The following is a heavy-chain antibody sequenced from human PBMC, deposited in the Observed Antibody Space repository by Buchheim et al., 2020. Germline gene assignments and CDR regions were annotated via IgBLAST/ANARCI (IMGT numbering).Heavy chain of an antibody. CDR3: ARVNNWNYDFDY. J-gene: IGHJ4*02. V-gene: IGHV3-30*04. D-gene: IGHD1-7*01. CDR1: GFTFSSYA. CDR2: ISYDGSNK. Sequence: QVQLVESGGGVVQPGRSLRLSCAASGFTFSSYAMHWVRQAPGKGLEWVAVISYDGSNKYYADSVKGRFTIPRDNSKNTLYLQMNSLRAEDTAVYYCARVNNWNYDFDYWGQGTL.